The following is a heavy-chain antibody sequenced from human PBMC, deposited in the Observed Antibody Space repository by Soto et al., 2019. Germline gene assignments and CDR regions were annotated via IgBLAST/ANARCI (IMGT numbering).Heavy chain of an antibody. CDR2: INSDGSST. J-gene: IGHJ3*02. Sequence: GGSLRLSCAASGFTLSSYWMHWVRQAPGKGLVWVSRINSDGSSTSYADSVKGRFTISRDNAKNTLYLQMNSLRAEDTAVYYCARGRAPMLYDIWGQGTMVTVSS. CDR3: ARGRAPMLYDI. D-gene: IGHD3-16*01. V-gene: IGHV3-74*01. CDR1: GFTLSSYW.